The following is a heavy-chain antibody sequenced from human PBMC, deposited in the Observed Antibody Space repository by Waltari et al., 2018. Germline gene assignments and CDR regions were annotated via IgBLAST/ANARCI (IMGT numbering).Heavy chain of an antibody. V-gene: IGHV4-31*03. D-gene: IGHD5-18*01. J-gene: IGHJ4*02. CDR3: ARGSGYSYGYIDY. CDR1: GGSISSGGYS. CDR2: IYYSGST. Sequence: QVQLQESGPGLVKPSQTLSLTCTVSGGSISSGGYSWSWIRQHPGKGLEWIGYIYYSGSTYYNPSLKSRVTISVDTSKNQFSLKLSSVTAADTAVYYCARGSGYSYGYIDYWGQGTLVTVSS.